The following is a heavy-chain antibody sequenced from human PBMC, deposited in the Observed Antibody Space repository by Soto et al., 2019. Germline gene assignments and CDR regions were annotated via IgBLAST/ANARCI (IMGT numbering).Heavy chain of an antibody. CDR3: ARGGYSGYESASY. D-gene: IGHD5-12*01. J-gene: IGHJ4*02. V-gene: IGHV1-3*01. Sequence: GAQMKVSRQASGYTLTTHTIHLGGPAPGQRLEWMGWINAGNGNTKYSQMFQGRVTITRDTSASTGYMELSSLRSEDTAVYYCARGGYSGYESASYWGQGTLVTVSS. CDR2: INAGNGNT. CDR1: GYTLTTHT.